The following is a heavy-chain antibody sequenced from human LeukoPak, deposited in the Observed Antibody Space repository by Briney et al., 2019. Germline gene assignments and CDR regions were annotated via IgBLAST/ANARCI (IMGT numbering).Heavy chain of an antibody. CDR1: GFSVSNYY. J-gene: IGHJ4*02. CDR2: IPNDDSVI. V-gene: IGHV3-11*01. CDR3: AREQWFRWEY. Sequence: PGGSLRLSCEASGFSVSNYYMVWVRQPPGKGLKCISYIPNDDSVIYYADSVRGRLSVSRDSAKNSLSLQLNSLRAEDTAVYYCAREQWFRWEYWGQGILVTVSS. D-gene: IGHD3-22*01.